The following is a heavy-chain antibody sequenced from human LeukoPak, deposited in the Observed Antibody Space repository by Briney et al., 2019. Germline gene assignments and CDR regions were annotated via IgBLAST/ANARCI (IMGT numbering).Heavy chain of an antibody. CDR3: AREFSSSGSGSYYPY. D-gene: IGHD3-10*01. V-gene: IGHV4-34*01. J-gene: IGHJ4*02. Sequence: QSPGKGLEWIGEINHSESTNYSPSLKSRVTISVDTSKNQFSLKLTSVTAADTAVYYCAREFSSSGSGSYYPYWGQGTLVTVSS. CDR2: INHSEST.